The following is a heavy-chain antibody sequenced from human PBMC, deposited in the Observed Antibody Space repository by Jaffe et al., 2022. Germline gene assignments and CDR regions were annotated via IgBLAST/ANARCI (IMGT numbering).Heavy chain of an antibody. CDR3: ARGGPLKLRFLEWLLYY. D-gene: IGHD3-3*01. CDR2: ISSSSSYI. Sequence: EVQLVESGGGLVKPGGSLRLSCAASGFTFSSYSMNWVRQAPGKGLEWVSSISSSSSYIYYADSVKGRFTISRDNAKNSLYLQMNSLRAEDTAVYYCARGGPLKLRFLEWLLYYWGQGTLVTVSS. J-gene: IGHJ4*02. CDR1: GFTFSSYS. V-gene: IGHV3-21*01.